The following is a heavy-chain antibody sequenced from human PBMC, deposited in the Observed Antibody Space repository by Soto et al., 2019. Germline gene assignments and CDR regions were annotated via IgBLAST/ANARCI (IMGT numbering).Heavy chain of an antibody. V-gene: IGHV3-23*01. J-gene: IGHJ4*02. CDR3: AKARDRDYCGNCDPFDY. CDR2: VSGTGGKT. D-gene: IGHD2-21*01. Sequence: EVQLSESGGGLAQPGGSLRLSCAASGLAFSIYAMTWVRQAPGKGLEWVATVSGTGGKTYYADSVQGRFTISRDNSKNSLHLQMNSLRADDTALYYCAKARDRDYCGNCDPFDYWGQGTLVTVSS. CDR1: GLAFSIYA.